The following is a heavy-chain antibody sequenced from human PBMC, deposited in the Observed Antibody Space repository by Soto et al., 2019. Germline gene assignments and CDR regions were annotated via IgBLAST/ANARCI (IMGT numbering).Heavy chain of an antibody. CDR1: GYTFTSSY. J-gene: IGHJ6*02. Sequence: QVQLVQSGDEVKKPGASVKVSCKASGYTFTSSYMHWVRQAPGQGLEWMGIINPSGCSTSYAQKLQCRVTMTRDTSASTVYMELRSLRSEDTAVNYCATPGYYYYYRMDVRGQGTTVTVSS. V-gene: IGHV1-46*03. CDR3: ATPGYYYYYRMDV. CDR2: INPSGCST.